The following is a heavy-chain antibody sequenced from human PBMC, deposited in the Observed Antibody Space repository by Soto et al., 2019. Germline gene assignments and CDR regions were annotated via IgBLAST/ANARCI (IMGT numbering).Heavy chain of an antibody. CDR1: GLSFSRLP. V-gene: IGHV3-48*02. J-gene: IGHJ6*02. CDR3: ARVVVVIPPGYYYAMDV. CDR2: ITSSSDTI. D-gene: IGHD3-22*01. Sequence: GGPLRLSCAACGLSFSRLPMNWVRQAPGRGLEWVAYITSSSDTIYYSDSVKGRFTISRDNGKNSLFLQMNSLRDEDTAVYYCARVVVVIPPGYYYAMDVWGRGTTVTVSS.